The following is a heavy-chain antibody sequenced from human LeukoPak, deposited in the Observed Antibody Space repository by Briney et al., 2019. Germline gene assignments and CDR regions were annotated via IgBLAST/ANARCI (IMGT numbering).Heavy chain of an antibody. CDR3: PRLNYGDGHCYY. CDR2: INPIFGTA. D-gene: IGHD4-17*01. Sequence: ASVNVSCKASGCTYSSYAISWVRQAPGQGLEWMGRINPIFGTANYAQKFQGRVTNTTDESTRKAYMELSNRTDKGNAVYFFPRLNYGDGHCYYWGQGTLVTVSS. CDR1: GCTYSSYA. V-gene: IGHV1-69*05. J-gene: IGHJ4*02.